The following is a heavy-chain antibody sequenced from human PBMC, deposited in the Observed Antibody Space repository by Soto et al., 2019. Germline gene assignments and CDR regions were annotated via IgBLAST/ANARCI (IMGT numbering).Heavy chain of an antibody. J-gene: IGHJ6*02. CDR3: ARDYEIFGADTYYYYGMDV. D-gene: IGHD3-3*01. CDR1: GGSISSGGYY. V-gene: IGHV4-31*03. CDR2: IYYSGST. Sequence: SETLSLTCTASGGSISSGGYYWSWIRQHPGKGLEWIGYIYYSGSTYYNPSLKSRVTISVDTSKNQFSLKLSSVTAADTAVYYCARDYEIFGADTYYYYGMDVWGQGTTVTVSS.